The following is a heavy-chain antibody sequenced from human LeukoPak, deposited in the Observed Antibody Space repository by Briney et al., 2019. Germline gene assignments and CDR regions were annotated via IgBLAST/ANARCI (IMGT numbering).Heavy chain of an antibody. CDR3: ARDPSLFAGYFDY. CDR1: GFTFSTYW. Sequence: GGSLRLSCAASGFTFSTYWMHWVRQAPGKGLVWVSRINSDGSSTTYADSVKGRFTISRDNARNMLYLQMNSLRAEDTAVYFCARDPSLFAGYFDYWGQGTLVTVSS. J-gene: IGHJ4*02. V-gene: IGHV3-74*01. CDR2: INSDGSST. D-gene: IGHD6-13*01.